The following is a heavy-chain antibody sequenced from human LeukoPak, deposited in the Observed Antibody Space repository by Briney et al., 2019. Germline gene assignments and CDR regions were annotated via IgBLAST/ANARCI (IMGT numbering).Heavy chain of an antibody. V-gene: IGHV1-8*01. J-gene: IGHJ4*02. Sequence: ASVKVSCRASGYTFTSYDINWVRQATGQGLEWMGWMNPNSGNTGYAQKFQGRVTMTRNTSISTAYMELSSLRSEDTAVYYCARLARHSSSWPLRYWGQGTLVTVSS. CDR2: MNPNSGNT. D-gene: IGHD6-13*01. CDR3: ARLARHSSSWPLRY. CDR1: GYTFTSYD.